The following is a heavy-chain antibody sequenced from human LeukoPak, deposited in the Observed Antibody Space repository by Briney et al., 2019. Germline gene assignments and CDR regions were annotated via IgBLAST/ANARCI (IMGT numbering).Heavy chain of an antibody. V-gene: IGHV4-39*01. CDR1: GGSISSSDFF. Sequence: SETLSLTCTVSGGSISSSDFFWGWIRQPPGKGLEWIGSIYYSGSTYYNPSLKSRVTISVDTSKNQFSLRLSSVTAADTAVYFCARQGFYDSSSYPIMDVWGKGTTVTISS. J-gene: IGHJ6*03. D-gene: IGHD3-22*01. CDR2: IYYSGST. CDR3: ARQGFYDSSSYPIMDV.